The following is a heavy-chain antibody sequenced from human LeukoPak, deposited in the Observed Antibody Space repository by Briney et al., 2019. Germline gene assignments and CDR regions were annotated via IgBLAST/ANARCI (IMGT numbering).Heavy chain of an antibody. D-gene: IGHD1-26*01. J-gene: IGHJ3*02. CDR1: GGSISEYY. CDR2: IFYTGAT. V-gene: IGHV4-59*08. Sequence: SEALSLTCTVSGGSISEYYWSWIRQSPGKGLEWIVYIFYTGATKYNPSLVGRVTISVDSSKNQLSLKVRSVTAVDTAIYYCVRHPPRATVGWAFDIWGQGTMVTVSS. CDR3: VRHPPRATVGWAFDI.